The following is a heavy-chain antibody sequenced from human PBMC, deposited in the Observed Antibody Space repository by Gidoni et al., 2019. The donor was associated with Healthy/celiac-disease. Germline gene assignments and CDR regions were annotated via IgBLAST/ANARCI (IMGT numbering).Heavy chain of an antibody. CDR3: AHRGPGWDYQGAFDI. V-gene: IGHV2-5*02. CDR2: IYWDDDK. CDR1: GFSLSTSGVG. Sequence: QITLKESGPTLVKPTQTLTLTCTFSGFSLSTSGVGVGWIRQPPGKALEWLALIYWDDDKRYSPSLKSRLTITKDTSKNQVVLTMTNMDPVDTATYYCAHRGPGWDYQGAFDIWGQGTMVTVSS. J-gene: IGHJ3*02. D-gene: IGHD1-26*01.